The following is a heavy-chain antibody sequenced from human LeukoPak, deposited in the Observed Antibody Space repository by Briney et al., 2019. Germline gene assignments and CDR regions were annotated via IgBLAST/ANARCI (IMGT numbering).Heavy chain of an antibody. CDR1: GGSFSGYY. V-gene: IGHV4-34*01. CDR3: ARETSWRYFDY. Sequence: SETLSLTCAVYGGSFSGYYWSWIRQPPGKGLEWIGEINHSGSTNYNPSLKSRVTISVDTSKNQFSLKLSSVTAADTAVYYCARETSWRYFDYWGQGILVTVSS. D-gene: IGHD5-24*01. J-gene: IGHJ4*02. CDR2: INHSGST.